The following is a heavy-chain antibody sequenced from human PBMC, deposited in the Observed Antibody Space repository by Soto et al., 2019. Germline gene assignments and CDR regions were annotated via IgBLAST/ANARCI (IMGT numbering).Heavy chain of an antibody. CDR1: GGSISSYY. Sequence: SLTCTPSGGSISSYYWSWIRQPQGKGLEWIGYIYYSGSTYYNPSLKSRVTISVGTSKNQFSLKLSSVTAADTAVYYCARSYYYYVDVWGKGTTVTVSS. J-gene: IGHJ6*03. CDR3: ARSYYYYVDV. V-gene: IGHV4-59*08. CDR2: IYYSGST.